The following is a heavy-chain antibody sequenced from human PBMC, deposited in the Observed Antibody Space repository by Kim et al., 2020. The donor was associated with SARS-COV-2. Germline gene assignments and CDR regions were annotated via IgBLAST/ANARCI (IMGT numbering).Heavy chain of an antibody. CDR3: AKDSPTPNYYDSSGPFDY. D-gene: IGHD3-22*01. CDR1: GFTFDDYT. V-gene: IGHV3-43*01. CDR2: ISWDGGST. J-gene: IGHJ4*02. Sequence: GGSLRLSCAASGFTFDDYTMHWVRQAPGKGLEWVSLISWDGGSTYYADSVKGRFTISRDNSKNSLYLQMNSLRTEDTALYYCAKDSPTPNYYDSSGPFDYWGQGTLVTVSS.